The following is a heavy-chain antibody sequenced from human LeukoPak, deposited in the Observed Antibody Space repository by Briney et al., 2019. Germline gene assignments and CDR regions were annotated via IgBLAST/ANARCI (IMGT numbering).Heavy chain of an antibody. CDR2: INPSGGST. V-gene: IGHV1-46*01. CDR1: GYTFTSYY. Sequence: ASVKVSCKASGYTFTSYYMHWVRQAPGQGLEWMGIINPSGGSTSYAQKFQGRVTMTTDTSTSTAYMELRSLRSDDTAVYYCARGFRQWLVYYGMDVWGQGTTVTVSS. J-gene: IGHJ6*02. D-gene: IGHD6-19*01. CDR3: ARGFRQWLVYYGMDV.